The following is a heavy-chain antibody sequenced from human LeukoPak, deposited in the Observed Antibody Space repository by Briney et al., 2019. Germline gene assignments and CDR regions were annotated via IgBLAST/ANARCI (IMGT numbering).Heavy chain of an antibody. D-gene: IGHD2-2*01. J-gene: IGHJ4*02. V-gene: IGHV3-21*01. Sequence: GGSLRLSCAASGFTFSSYSMNWVRQAPGKGPEWVSSISSSSSYIYYADSVKGRFTISRDNAKNSLYLQMNSLRAEDTAVYYCARDRRVGCSSTSCHFDYWGQGTLVTVSS. CDR3: ARDRRVGCSSTSCHFDY. CDR1: GFTFSSYS. CDR2: ISSSSSYI.